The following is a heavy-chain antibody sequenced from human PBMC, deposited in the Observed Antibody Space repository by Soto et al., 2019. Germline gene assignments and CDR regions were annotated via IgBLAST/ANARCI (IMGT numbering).Heavy chain of an antibody. D-gene: IGHD2-21*02. CDR2: IKLDGSER. Sequence: GGSLRLSCAASGFTFSNYWMTWVRQAPGKGLEWVGSIKLDGSERYYVDSVKGRFTISRDNARNSLYLQMNSLRAEDTAVYYCARDNTVTAPYYFDYWGQGTLVTVSS. CDR1: GFTFSNYW. CDR3: ARDNTVTAPYYFDY. V-gene: IGHV3-7*01. J-gene: IGHJ4*02.